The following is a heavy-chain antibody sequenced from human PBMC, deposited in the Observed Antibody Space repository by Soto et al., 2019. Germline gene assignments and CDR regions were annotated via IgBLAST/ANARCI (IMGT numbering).Heavy chain of an antibody. V-gene: IGHV3-33*01. CDR2: IWSDGSSK. D-gene: IGHD2-2*01. J-gene: IGHJ4*02. Sequence: QVQLVQSEGGVVQPGRSLRLSCVMSGISSRNSGMHWVRQAPGKGLEWVAMIWSDGSSKFYADSVQGRFTISRDNSMDTLYLQMTSLRPEDTAIYYCARDKGVTSLDYWGQGTLVTVSS. CDR3: ARDKGVTSLDY. CDR1: GISSRNSG.